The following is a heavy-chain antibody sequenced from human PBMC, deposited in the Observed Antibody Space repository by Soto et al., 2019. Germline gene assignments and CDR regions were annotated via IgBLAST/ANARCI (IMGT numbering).Heavy chain of an antibody. CDR2: ISYDGSNK. V-gene: IGHV3-30-3*01. D-gene: IGHD6-13*01. CDR3: ARGSLHPHIAAAGQDGPTPNYYGMDV. Sequence: PGGSLRLSCAASGFTFSSYAMHWVRQAPGKGLEWVAVISYDGSNKYYADSVKGRFTISRDNSKNTLYLQMNSLRAEDTAVYYCARGSLHPHIAAAGQDGPTPNYYGMDVWGQGTTVTVSS. J-gene: IGHJ6*02. CDR1: GFTFSSYA.